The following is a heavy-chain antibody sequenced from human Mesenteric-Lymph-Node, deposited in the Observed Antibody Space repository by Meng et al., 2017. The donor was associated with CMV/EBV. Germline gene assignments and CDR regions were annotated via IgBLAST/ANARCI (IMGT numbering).Heavy chain of an antibody. J-gene: IGHJ3*02. Sequence: ESLKISCAASGFTFSSYWMSWVRQPPGKGLEWIGEINHSGSTNYNPSLKSRVTISVDTSKNQFSLKLSSVTAADTAVYYCARGRIILDIWGQGTMVTVSS. CDR1: GFTFSSYW. CDR3: ARGRIILDI. V-gene: IGHV4-34*01. CDR2: INHSGST. D-gene: IGHD3-16*01.